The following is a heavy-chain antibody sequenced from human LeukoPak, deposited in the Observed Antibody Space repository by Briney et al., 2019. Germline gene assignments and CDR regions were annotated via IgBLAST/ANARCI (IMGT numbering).Heavy chain of an antibody. CDR2: INPNSGGT. D-gene: IGHD3-10*01. Sequence: ASVKVSCKASGYTFTGYYMHWVRQAPGQGLEWMGWINPNSGGTNYARKFQGRVTMTRDTSISTAYMELRSLRSDDTAVYYCARDLEMGYYYGSGSYFVARFDYWGQGTLVTVSS. V-gene: IGHV1-2*02. CDR3: ARDLEMGYYYGSGSYFVARFDY. CDR1: GYTFTGYY. J-gene: IGHJ4*02.